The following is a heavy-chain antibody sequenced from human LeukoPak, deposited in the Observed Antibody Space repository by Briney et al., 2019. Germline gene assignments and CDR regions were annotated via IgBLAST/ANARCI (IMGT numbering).Heavy chain of an antibody. J-gene: IGHJ4*02. Sequence: ASVKVSCKASGYTFTSYGISWVRQAPGQGLEWMGWISAYNGNTNYAQKLQGRVTMTTDTSTSTAYMELRSLRSDDTAVYYCARDLVNDFWSGSPFDYWGQGTLVTVSS. CDR2: ISAYNGNT. CDR1: GYTFTSYG. V-gene: IGHV1-18*01. CDR3: ARDLVNDFWSGSPFDY. D-gene: IGHD3-3*01.